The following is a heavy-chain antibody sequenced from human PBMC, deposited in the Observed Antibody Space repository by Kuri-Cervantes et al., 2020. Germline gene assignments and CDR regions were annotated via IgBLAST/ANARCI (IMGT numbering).Heavy chain of an antibody. CDR2: ISSSSSYI. V-gene: IGHV3-21*01. CDR1: GFTFSSYA. D-gene: IGHD3-16*01. Sequence: GESLKISCAASGFTFSSYAMHWVRQAPGKGLEWVSSISSSSSYIYYADSVKGRFTISRDNAKNSLYLQMNSLRAEDTAVYYCARARGGDYWGQGTLVTVSS. J-gene: IGHJ4*02. CDR3: ARARGGDY.